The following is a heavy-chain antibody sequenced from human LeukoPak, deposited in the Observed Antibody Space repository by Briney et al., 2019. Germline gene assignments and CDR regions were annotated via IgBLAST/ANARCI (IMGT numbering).Heavy chain of an antibody. Sequence: ASVKVSCKASGYTFTSYGISWVRQAPGQGLEWMGWISAYNGNTNYAQKLQGRVTMTTDTSTSIAYMELRSLRSDDTAVYYCARDQITFGGVIVDYWGQGTLVTVSS. CDR1: GYTFTSYG. CDR2: ISAYNGNT. J-gene: IGHJ4*02. D-gene: IGHD3-16*02. CDR3: ARDQITFGGVIVDY. V-gene: IGHV1-18*01.